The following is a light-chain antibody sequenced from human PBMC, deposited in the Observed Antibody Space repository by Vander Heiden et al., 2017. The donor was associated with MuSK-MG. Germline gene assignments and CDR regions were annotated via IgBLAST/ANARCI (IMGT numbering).Light chain of an antibody. J-gene: IGLJ1*01. Sequence: GVSDRFSGSKSGNTASLTISGLRPEDDADYYCNSHTSATTYVFGTGTRVTVL. V-gene: IGLV2-18*02. CDR3: NSHTSATTYV.